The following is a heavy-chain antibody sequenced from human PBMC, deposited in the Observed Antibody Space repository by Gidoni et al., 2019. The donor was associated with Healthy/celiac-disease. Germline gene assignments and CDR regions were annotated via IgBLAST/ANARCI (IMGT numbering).Heavy chain of an antibody. CDR1: GGSISSYY. Sequence: QVQLQESGPGLVKPSETLSLTCTVSGGSISSYYWSWIRQPPGKGLEWIGYIYYSGSTNYNPSLKSRVTISVDTSKNQFSLKLSSVTAADTAVYYCARSLSMGDFWSGYYRSDYYGMDVWGQGTTVTVSS. D-gene: IGHD3-3*01. V-gene: IGHV4-59*01. CDR2: IYYSGST. CDR3: ARSLSMGDFWSGYYRSDYYGMDV. J-gene: IGHJ6*02.